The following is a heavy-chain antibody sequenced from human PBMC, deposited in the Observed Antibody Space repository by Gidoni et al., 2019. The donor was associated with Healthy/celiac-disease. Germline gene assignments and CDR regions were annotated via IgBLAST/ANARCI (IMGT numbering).Heavy chain of an antibody. V-gene: IGHV4-39*01. CDR2: IYYSGST. D-gene: IGHD1-26*01. CDR3: ARHLESSRHPSIVGATHLDY. Sequence: QLQLQESGPGLVKPSETLSLTCTVSGGSISSSSYYWGWIRQPPGKGLEWIGSIYYSGSTYYNPSLKSRVTISVDTSKNQFSLKLSSVTAADTAVYYCARHLESSRHPSIVGATHLDYWGQGTLVTVSS. CDR1: GGSISSSSYY. J-gene: IGHJ4*02.